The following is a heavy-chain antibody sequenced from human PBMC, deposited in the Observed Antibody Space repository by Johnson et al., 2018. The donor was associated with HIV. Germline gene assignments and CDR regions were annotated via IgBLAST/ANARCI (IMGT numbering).Heavy chain of an antibody. CDR1: GFTFRSYA. D-gene: IGHD2-15*01. V-gene: IGHV3-30-3*01. CDR2: ISYDGSNK. J-gene: IGHJ3*02. Sequence: QVQLVESGGGVVQPGRSLRLSCAASGFTFRSYAIHWVRQAPGKGLEWVAVISYDGSNKYYADSVKGRFTISRDNSKNTLYLQMNSLRAEDTAVYYCASGRVGGNDAFDIWGQGTMVTVSS. CDR3: ASGRVGGNDAFDI.